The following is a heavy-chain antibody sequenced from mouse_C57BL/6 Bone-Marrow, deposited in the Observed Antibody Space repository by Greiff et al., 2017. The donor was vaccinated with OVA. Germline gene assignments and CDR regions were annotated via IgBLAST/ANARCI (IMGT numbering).Heavy chain of an antibody. CDR2: ISYDGSN. J-gene: IGHJ4*01. CDR1: GYSITSGYY. CDR3: AREIYYYGSRGGRNY. D-gene: IGHD1-1*01. Sequence: ESGPGLVKPSQSLSLTCSVTGYSITSGYYWNWIRQFPGNKLEWMGYISYDGSNNYNPSLKNRISITRDTSKNQFFLKLNSVTTEDTATYYCAREIYYYGSRGGRNYWGQGTSVTVSS. V-gene: IGHV3-6*01.